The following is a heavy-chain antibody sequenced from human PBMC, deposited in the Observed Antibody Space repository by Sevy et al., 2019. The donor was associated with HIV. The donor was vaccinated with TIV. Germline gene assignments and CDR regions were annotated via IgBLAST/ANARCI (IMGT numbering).Heavy chain of an antibody. CDR3: AKGNVRGVIRFDY. CDR1: GFTFSSYA. D-gene: IGHD3-10*01. J-gene: IGHJ4*02. Sequence: GSLRLSCAASGFTFSSYAMSWVRQAPGKGLEWVSAISGSGGSTYYADSVKGRYTISRDNSKNTLYLQMNSLRAEDTAVYYCAKGNVRGVIRFDYWGQGTLVTVSS. V-gene: IGHV3-23*01. CDR2: ISGSGGST.